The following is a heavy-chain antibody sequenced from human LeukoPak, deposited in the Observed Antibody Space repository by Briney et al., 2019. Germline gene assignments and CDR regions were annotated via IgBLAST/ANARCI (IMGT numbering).Heavy chain of an antibody. D-gene: IGHD2/OR15-2a*01. J-gene: IGHJ4*02. Sequence: GGSLRLSCAASGNYWMHWVRQAPGKGLLWVSHINSDGSWTSYADSVKGRFTISKDNAKNTVYLQMNNLRAEDTAVYYCASFYGTDWGRGTLVTVSS. CDR2: INSDGSWT. CDR3: ASFYGTD. CDR1: GNYW. V-gene: IGHV3-74*01.